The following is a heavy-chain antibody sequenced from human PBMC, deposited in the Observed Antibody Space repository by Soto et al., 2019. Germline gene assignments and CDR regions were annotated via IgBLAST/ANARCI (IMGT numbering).Heavy chain of an antibody. J-gene: IGHJ6*02. D-gene: IGHD2-21*02. CDR2: IYYSGST. Sequence: PSETLSITCTVSGGSISCGDYYWSWIRQPPGKGLEWIGYIYYSGSTYYNPSLKSRVTISVDTSKNQFSLKLSSVTAADTAVYYCARERLVLVPAGRVTLSTYPGVYARGQ. CDR3: ARERLVLVPAGRVTLSTYPGVYA. V-gene: IGHV4-30-4*01. CDR1: GGSISCGDYY.